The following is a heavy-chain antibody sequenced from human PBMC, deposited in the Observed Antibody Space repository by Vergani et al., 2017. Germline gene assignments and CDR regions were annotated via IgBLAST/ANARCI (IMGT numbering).Heavy chain of an antibody. CDR3: ARDCTSGGCPDNYGMDV. CDR1: GFTFSDFS. J-gene: IGHJ6*02. Sequence: EVHLLESGGGLVQSGGSLRLSCAASGFTFSDFSMSWVRQAPGKGLEWVAFIGSSGPYINYADSVKGRFIISRDNTNNSLFLQLRSLRAEDAAVYYCARDCTSGGCPDNYGMDVWGQGATVTVSS. V-gene: IGHV3-21*06. D-gene: IGHD2-8*01. CDR2: IGSSGPYI.